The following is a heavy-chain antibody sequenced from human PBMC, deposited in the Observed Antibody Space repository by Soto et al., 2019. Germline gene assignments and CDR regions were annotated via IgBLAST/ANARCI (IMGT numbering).Heavy chain of an antibody. V-gene: IGHV3-33*01. CDR1: GFTFSNLG. J-gene: IGHJ4*02. D-gene: IGHD3-16*01. CDR3: ARPRGGQPGPFDD. CDR2: IWFDGSNQ. Sequence: PGGSLRLSCAASGFTFSNLGMHWVRQAPGKGLEWVAVIWFDGSNQYYADSVKGRFTISRDNSKNTPYLQMNNLRAEDTAVYYCARPRGGQPGPFDDWGQGTLVTVSS.